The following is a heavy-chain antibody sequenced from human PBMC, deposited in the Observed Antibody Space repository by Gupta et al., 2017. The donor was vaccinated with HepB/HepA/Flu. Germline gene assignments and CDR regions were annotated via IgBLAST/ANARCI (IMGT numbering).Heavy chain of an antibody. Sequence: QVQLVQSGAEVKKPGASVKDSCQASGYSFTSYVISWVRQAPGQGLEWMGWISAYNGNTNYAQKLQGRVTMTTDTSTSTAYMELRSLRSDDTAVYYCARSFKMFGVVTRFDPWGQGTLVTVSS. CDR2: ISAYNGNT. V-gene: IGHV1-18*01. CDR1: GYSFTSYV. D-gene: IGHD3-3*01. CDR3: ARSFKMFGVVTRFDP. J-gene: IGHJ5*02.